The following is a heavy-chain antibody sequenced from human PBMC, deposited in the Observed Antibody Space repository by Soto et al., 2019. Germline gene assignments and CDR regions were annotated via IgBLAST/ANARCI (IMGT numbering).Heavy chain of an antibody. V-gene: IGHV1-69*02. J-gene: IGHJ5*02. D-gene: IGHD3-16*01. Sequence: QVQLVQSGTEVKKPGSSVKVSCKPSGGSFRTYSISWVRQAPGQRLEWMGRIIPIVDIVKYAQKFQDRVTITAEKPTSTADMELISLRSEDTAVYYCARYFGGAAAHKLNWFDPWGQGTLVIVSP. CDR2: IIPIVDIV. CDR3: ARYFGGAAAHKLNWFDP. CDR1: GGSFRTYS.